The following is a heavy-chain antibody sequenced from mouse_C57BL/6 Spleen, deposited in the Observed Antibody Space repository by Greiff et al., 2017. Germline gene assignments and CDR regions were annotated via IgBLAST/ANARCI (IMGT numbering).Heavy chain of an antibody. D-gene: IGHD6-5*01. J-gene: IGHJ1*03. CDR1: GYSITRDY. CDR2: ISYSGST. CDR3: ARAYVSYWYFDV. V-gene: IGHV3-8*01. Sequence: DVKLQESGPGLAKPSQTLSLTCSVTGYSITRDYWNWIRKFPGNKLEYMGYISYSGSTYYNPSLKSRISITRDTSKNQYYLQLNSVTTEDTATYYCARAYVSYWYFDVWGTGTTVTVSA.